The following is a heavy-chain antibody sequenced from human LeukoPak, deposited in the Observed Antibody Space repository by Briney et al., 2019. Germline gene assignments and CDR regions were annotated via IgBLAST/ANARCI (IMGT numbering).Heavy chain of an antibody. J-gene: IGHJ4*02. D-gene: IGHD2-15*01. CDR1: GFRFSDYE. Sequence: QPGGSLRLSCVASGFRFSDYEMSWVRQAPGKGLEWVSVISGSGGSTYYADSVKGRFTISRDNSKNTLYLQMNSLRAEDTAVYYCAKEPPAIVVVVAGPFDYWGQGTLVTVSS. CDR2: ISGSGGST. CDR3: AKEPPAIVVVVAGPFDY. V-gene: IGHV3-23*01.